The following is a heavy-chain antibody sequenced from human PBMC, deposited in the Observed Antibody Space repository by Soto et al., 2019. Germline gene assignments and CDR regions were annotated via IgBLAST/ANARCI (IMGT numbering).Heavy chain of an antibody. D-gene: IGHD2-21*02. J-gene: IGHJ4*02. V-gene: IGHV4-34*01. Sequence: PSETLSLTCAVYGGSFSGYYWSWIRQPPGKGLEWIGEINHSGSTNYNPSLKSRVTISVDKSKNQFSLKLSSVTAADTAVYYCAILYCGGDCYSFDYWGQGTLVTVSS. CDR2: INHSGST. CDR3: AILYCGGDCYSFDY. CDR1: GGSFSGYY.